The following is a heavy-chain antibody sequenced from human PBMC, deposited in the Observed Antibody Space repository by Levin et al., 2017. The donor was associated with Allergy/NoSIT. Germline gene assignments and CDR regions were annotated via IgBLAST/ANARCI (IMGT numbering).Heavy chain of an antibody. CDR3: AMGYGSGGHDN. Sequence: PGGSLRLSCAASGFTFSSFNMNWVRQAPGKGLEWLAYISITTTTIYYADSVKGRFTISRDNAKNSLFLQMNGLRSEDTAIYYCAMGYGSGGHDNWGQGTLVTVSS. D-gene: IGHD3-10*01. J-gene: IGHJ4*02. CDR2: ISITTTTI. CDR1: GFTFSSFN. V-gene: IGHV3-48*01.